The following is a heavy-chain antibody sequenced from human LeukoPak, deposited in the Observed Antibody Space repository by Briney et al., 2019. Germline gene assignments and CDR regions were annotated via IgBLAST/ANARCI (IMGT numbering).Heavy chain of an antibody. J-gene: IGHJ3*02. CDR3: ARDHDDAFDI. Sequence: SETLSLTCTVSGGSISSYYWSWIRQPPGKGLEWIGYIYYSGSTNYNPSLKSRVTISVDTSKNQFSLKLSSVTAADTAVCYCARDHDDAFDIWGQGTMVTVSS. CDR2: IYYSGST. CDR1: GGSISSYY. V-gene: IGHV4-59*01.